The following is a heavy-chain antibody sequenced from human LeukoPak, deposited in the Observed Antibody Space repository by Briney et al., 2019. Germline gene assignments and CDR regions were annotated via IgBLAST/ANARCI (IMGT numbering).Heavy chain of an antibody. CDR3: ARDKSRFGSGWFGFDY. J-gene: IGHJ4*02. CDR2: ISAYNGNT. Sequence: ASVKVSCKASGYTFTSYGISWVRQAPGQRLEWMGWISAYNGNTNYAQKLQGRVTMTTDTSTSTAYMELRSLRSDDTAVYYCARDKSRFGSGWFGFDYWGQGTLVTVSP. D-gene: IGHD6-19*01. CDR1: GYTFTSYG. V-gene: IGHV1-18*01.